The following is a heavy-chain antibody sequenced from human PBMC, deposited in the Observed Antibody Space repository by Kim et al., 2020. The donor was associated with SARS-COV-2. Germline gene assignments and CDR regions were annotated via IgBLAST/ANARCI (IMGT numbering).Heavy chain of an antibody. V-gene: IGHV4-31*02. J-gene: IGHJ4*02. D-gene: IGHD3-22*01. CDR3: ARVLDSSGFFDY. Sequence: YYNPSLKSRIAMSVDTAKNQFSLNLTSVTAADTAVYYCARVLDSSGFFDYWGQGSLVTVSS.